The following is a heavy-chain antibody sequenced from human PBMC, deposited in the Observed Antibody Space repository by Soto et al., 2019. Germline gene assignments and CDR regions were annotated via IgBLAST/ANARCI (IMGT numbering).Heavy chain of an antibody. Sequence: GGSLRLSCASSAFTFSSYGKHWVRQAPGKGLEWVAVISYDGSNKYYADSVKGRFTISRDNSKNTLYLQMNSLRAEDTAVYYCAKDHEAVVVAALYYYYYYGMDVWGQGTTVTVSS. CDR1: AFTFSSYG. V-gene: IGHV3-30*18. CDR2: ISYDGSNK. CDR3: AKDHEAVVVAALYYYYYYGMDV. J-gene: IGHJ6*02. D-gene: IGHD2-15*01.